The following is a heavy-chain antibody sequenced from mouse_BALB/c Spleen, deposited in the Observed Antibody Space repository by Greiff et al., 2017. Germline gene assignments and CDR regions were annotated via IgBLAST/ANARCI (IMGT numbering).Heavy chain of an antibody. CDR2: IWAGGST. J-gene: IGHJ4*01. CDR3: ARAPRMKTTFYAMDY. Sequence: VQRVESGPGLVAPSQSLSITCTVSGFSLTSYGVHWVRQPPGKGLEWLGVIWAGGSTNYNSALMSRLSISKDNSKSQVFLKMNSLQTDDTAMYYCARAPRMKTTFYAMDYWGQGTSVTVSS. CDR1: GFSLTSYG. D-gene: IGHD2-12*01. V-gene: IGHV2-9*02.